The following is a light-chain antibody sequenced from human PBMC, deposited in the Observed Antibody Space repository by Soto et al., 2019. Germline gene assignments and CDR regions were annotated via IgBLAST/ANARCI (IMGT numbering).Light chain of an antibody. CDR1: QTVSTS. V-gene: IGKV3-15*01. Sequence: EIVMTQSPATLSVSPGERATLSCRTSQTVSTSLAWYQQKPGQAPRLLIYGASTRATGIPARLSGGGSGTEFSLTISSLQSEDFALYYCQQYYNWPLTFGGGTKVDIX. CDR3: QQYYNWPLT. CDR2: GAS. J-gene: IGKJ4*01.